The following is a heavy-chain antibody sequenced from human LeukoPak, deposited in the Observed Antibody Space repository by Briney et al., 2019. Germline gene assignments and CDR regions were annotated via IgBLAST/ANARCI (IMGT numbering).Heavy chain of an antibody. CDR2: VYYTGST. Sequence: SETLSLTCSVSGGSVSNYYWSWIRQPPGKGLEWIGYVYYTGSTSYNPSLKSRVTMFEDKSKNQFSLRLYSVTVADTAVYYCARHFAYSSSSYFDYWGQGSLVTVSS. CDR3: ARHFAYSSSSYFDY. V-gene: IGHV4-59*08. J-gene: IGHJ4*02. CDR1: GGSVSNYY. D-gene: IGHD6-6*01.